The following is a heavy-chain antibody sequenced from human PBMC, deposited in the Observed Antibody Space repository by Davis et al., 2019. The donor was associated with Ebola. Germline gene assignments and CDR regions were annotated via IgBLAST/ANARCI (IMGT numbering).Heavy chain of an antibody. D-gene: IGHD3-16*02. CDR3: ARDLGELSLFYYNGLDV. V-gene: IGHV3-21*01. Sequence: GESLKISCAASGFTFSSYSMNWVRQASGKGLEWVSSISGSGTYRNYVDSMKGRITISRDNAKKSLYLQMNSLRAEDTAVYYCARDLGELSLFYYNGLDVWGQGTTVTVSS. CDR1: GFTFSSYS. CDR2: ISGSGTYR. J-gene: IGHJ6*02.